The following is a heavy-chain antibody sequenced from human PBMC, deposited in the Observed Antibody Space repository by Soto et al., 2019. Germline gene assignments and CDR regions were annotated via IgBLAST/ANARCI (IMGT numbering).Heavy chain of an antibody. CDR3: AREETLYYAKSHYYFDY. J-gene: IGHJ4*02. V-gene: IGHV1-18*01. D-gene: IGHD3-10*01. Sequence: QVQLVQSGAEVKKPGSSVKVSCKASGGTFSSYAISWVRQAPGQGLEWMGWISAYNGNTNYAQKLQGRVTMTTDTSTSTAYMELRSLRSDDTAVYYCAREETLYYAKSHYYFDYWGQGTLVTVSS. CDR1: GGTFSSYA. CDR2: ISAYNGNT.